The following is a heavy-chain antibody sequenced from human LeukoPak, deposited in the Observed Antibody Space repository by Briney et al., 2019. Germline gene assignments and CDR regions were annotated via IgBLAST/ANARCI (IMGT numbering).Heavy chain of an antibody. CDR1: GFTFDDYG. CDR3: ARDAYDSSGYSFDY. V-gene: IGHV4-4*02. Sequence: GSLRLSCAASGFTFDDYGMSWVRQPPGKGLEWIGEIYHSGKTNYNPSLKSRVTISVDKSKNQFSLKLGSVTAADTAVYYCARDAYDSSGYSFDYWGQGTLVTVSS. J-gene: IGHJ4*02. D-gene: IGHD3-22*01. CDR2: IYHSGKT.